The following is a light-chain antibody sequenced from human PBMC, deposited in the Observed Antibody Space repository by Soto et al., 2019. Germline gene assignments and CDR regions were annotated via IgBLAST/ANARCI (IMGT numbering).Light chain of an antibody. CDR2: GAS. CDR1: QSVSSSY. Sequence: EIVLTQSPGTLSLSPGERATLSCRASQSVSSSYLAWYQQKPGQAPRLLIYGASSRTTGIPDRFSGSGSGTDFTLTISRLGPEDFAVYYCHQYDSSPLTFGGGTKVEIK. CDR3: HQYDSSPLT. J-gene: IGKJ4*01. V-gene: IGKV3-20*01.